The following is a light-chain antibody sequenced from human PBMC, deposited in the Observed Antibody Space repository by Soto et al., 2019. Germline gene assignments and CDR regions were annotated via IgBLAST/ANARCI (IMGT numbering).Light chain of an antibody. CDR1: QGISSY. CDR2: GAS. CDR3: QQLNSYLSLT. J-gene: IGKJ4*01. Sequence: IQLTQSPSSLSASVGDRVTITCRASQGISSYLAWYQQKPGKAPKLLIYGASTLQNGVPSRFSGSGSGTDFTLTISSLRPEDFATYYCQQLNSYLSLTFGGGTKVEIK. V-gene: IGKV1-9*01.